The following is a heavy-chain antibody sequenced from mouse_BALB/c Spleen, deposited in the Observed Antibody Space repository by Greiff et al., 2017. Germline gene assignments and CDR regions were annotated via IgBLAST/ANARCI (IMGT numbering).Heavy chain of an antibody. CDR2: INPSNGRT. CDR3: ARYLYDGYYAWFAY. V-gene: IGHV1S81*02. J-gene: IGHJ3*01. Sequence: VQLQQPGAELVKPGASVKLSCKASGYTFTSYWMHWVKQRPGQGLEWIGEINPSNGRTNYNEKFTSKATLTVDKSSSTAYMQLSSLTSEDSAVYYCARYLYDGYYAWFAYWGQGTLVTVSA. D-gene: IGHD2-3*01. CDR1: GYTFTSYW.